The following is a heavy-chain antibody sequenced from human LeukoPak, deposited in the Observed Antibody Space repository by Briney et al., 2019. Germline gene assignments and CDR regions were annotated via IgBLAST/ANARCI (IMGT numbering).Heavy chain of an antibody. CDR3: AKDHGSSDWYYFDY. Sequence: GGSLRLSCAASGFTFSSYEMNWVRQAPGKGLEWVSYISSSGSTIYYADSVKGRFTISRDNSKNTLYLQMNTLRADDTAVYYCAKDHGSSDWYYFDYWGQGTLVTVSS. V-gene: IGHV3-48*03. CDR1: GFTFSSYE. J-gene: IGHJ4*02. D-gene: IGHD6-13*01. CDR2: ISSSGSTI.